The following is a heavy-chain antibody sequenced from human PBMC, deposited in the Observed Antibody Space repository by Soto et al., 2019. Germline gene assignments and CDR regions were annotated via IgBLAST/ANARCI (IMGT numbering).Heavy chain of an antibody. V-gene: IGHV3-33*01. D-gene: IGHD1-7*01. CDR3: ARDIAGTTYNWFDP. CDR1: GFTFSSYG. Sequence: GGSLRLSCAASGFTFSSYGMHWVRQAPGKGLEWVAVIWYDGSNKYYADSVKGRFTISRDNSKNTLYLQMNSLRAEDTAVYYCARDIAGTTYNWFDPWGQGTLVTVSS. J-gene: IGHJ5*02. CDR2: IWYDGSNK.